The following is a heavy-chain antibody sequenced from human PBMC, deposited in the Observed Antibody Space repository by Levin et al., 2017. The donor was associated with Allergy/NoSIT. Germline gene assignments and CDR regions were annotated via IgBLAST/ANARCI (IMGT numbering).Heavy chain of an antibody. CDR1: GFTFSSYG. J-gene: IGHJ3*02. V-gene: IGHV3-30*18. CDR2: ISYDGSNK. Sequence: GESLKISCAASGFTFSSYGMHWVRQAPGKGLEWVAVISYDGSNKYYADSVKGRFTISRDNSKNTLYLQMNSLRAEDTAVYYCAKVLGYYDFWSGSHTAFDIWGQGTMVTVSS. CDR3: AKVLGYYDFWSGSHTAFDI. D-gene: IGHD3-3*01.